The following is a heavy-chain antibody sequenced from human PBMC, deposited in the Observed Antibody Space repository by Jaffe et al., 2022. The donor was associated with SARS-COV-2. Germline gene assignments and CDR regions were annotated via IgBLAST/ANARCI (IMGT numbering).Heavy chain of an antibody. CDR3: AKRGISPYDYGDLIDY. CDR1: GFTFSSYG. Sequence: QVQLVESGGGVVQPGRSLRLSCAASGFTFSSYGMHWVRQAPGKGLEWVAVISYDGSNKYYADSVKGRFTISRDNSKNTLYLQMNSLRAEDTAVYYCAKRGISPYDYGDLIDYWGQGTLVTVSS. CDR2: ISYDGSNK. D-gene: IGHD4-17*01. J-gene: IGHJ4*02. V-gene: IGHV3-30*18.